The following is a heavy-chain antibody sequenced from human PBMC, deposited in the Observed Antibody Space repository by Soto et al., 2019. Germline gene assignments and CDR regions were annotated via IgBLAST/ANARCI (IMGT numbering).Heavy chain of an antibody. Sequence: QVQLVESGGGVVQPGRSLRLSCAASGFTFSSDGMHWVRQAPGKGLEWVAVISYDGSNKYYADSVKGRFTISRDNSKKTLYLQMNSLRAEDTAVYYCANYLYSSGYDAFDIWGQGTMVTVSS. CDR2: ISYDGSNK. CDR3: ANYLYSSGYDAFDI. D-gene: IGHD6-19*01. CDR1: GFTFSSDG. V-gene: IGHV3-30*18. J-gene: IGHJ3*02.